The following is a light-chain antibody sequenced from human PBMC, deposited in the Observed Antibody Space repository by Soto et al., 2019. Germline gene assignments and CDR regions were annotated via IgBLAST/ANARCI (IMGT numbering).Light chain of an antibody. Sequence: EIVMTQSPATLSVSPGETATLSCRASQSVSSSLAWYQQKPGQAPRLLISDASTRAAGLPARFSGSGSGTEFTLTISSLQSEDFAVYFCQRSNNWPKTFGQGTKV. CDR3: QRSNNWPKT. V-gene: IGKV3-15*01. CDR1: QSVSSS. J-gene: IGKJ1*01. CDR2: DAS.